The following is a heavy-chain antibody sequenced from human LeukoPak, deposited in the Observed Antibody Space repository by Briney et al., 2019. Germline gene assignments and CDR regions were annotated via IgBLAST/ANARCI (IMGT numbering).Heavy chain of an antibody. CDR2: ISGSGGST. D-gene: IGHD3-22*01. V-gene: IGHV3-23*01. J-gene: IGHJ4*02. Sequence: GGSLRLSCAASGFTFSSYAMSWVRQAPGKGLEWVSAISGSGGSTYYADSVKGRFTISRDNSKDTLYLQMNSLRAEDTAVYYCAKDLVIVVVRPNYYFDYWGQGTLATVSS. CDR3: AKDLVIVVVRPNYYFDY. CDR1: GFTFSSYA.